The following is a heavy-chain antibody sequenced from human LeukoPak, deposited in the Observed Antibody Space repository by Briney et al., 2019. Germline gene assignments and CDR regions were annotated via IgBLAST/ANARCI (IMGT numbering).Heavy chain of an antibody. J-gene: IGHJ4*02. CDR1: GFTFSSYA. CDR2: IKQDGSEK. V-gene: IGHV3-7*01. D-gene: IGHD3-3*01. Sequence: PGGSLRLSCAASGFTFSSYAMSWVRQAPGKGLEWVANIKQDGSEKYYVDSVKGRFTISRDNAKNSLYLQMNSLRAEDTAVYYCARDTGSNYDFWSGYSNWGQGTLVTVSS. CDR3: ARDTGSNYDFWSGYSN.